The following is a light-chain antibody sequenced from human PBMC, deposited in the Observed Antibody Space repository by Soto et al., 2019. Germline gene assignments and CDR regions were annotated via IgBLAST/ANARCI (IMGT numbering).Light chain of an antibody. CDR1: QSVSSSY. CDR3: QQYGSSPSWT. CDR2: GAS. J-gene: IGKJ1*01. V-gene: IGKV3-20*01. Sequence: EIVMTQSPGTLHLSPGERATLSCRARQSVSSSYLVWYQQKPGQAPRLLIYGASSRATVIPDRFSGSGSGTDFTLTISRLEPEDFAVYYCQQYGSSPSWTFGQGTKVDI.